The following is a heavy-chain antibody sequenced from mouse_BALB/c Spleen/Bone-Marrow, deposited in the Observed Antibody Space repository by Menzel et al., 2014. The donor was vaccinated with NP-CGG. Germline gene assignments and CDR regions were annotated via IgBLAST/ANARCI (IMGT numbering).Heavy chain of an antibody. CDR1: GFTFSSYA. CDR2: ISSGGST. D-gene: IGHD1-1*01. CDR3: ARVYGWYFDV. V-gene: IGHV5-6-5*01. J-gene: IGHJ1*01. Sequence: EVQRVESGGGLVKPGGSLKLSCAASGFTFSSYAMSWVRQTPEKRLEWVASISSGGSTYYPDSVKGRFTISRDNAKSTLYLQMSSLKSEDTAMYYCARVYGWYFDVWGAGTTVTVSS.